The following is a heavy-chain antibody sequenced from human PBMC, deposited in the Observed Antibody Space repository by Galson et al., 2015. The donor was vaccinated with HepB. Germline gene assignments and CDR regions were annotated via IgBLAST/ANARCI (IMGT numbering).Heavy chain of an antibody. D-gene: IGHD3-22*01. Sequence: SLRLSCAASGFTVSSNYMSWVRQAPGKGLEWVSVIYSGGSTYYADSVKGRFTISRDNSKNTLYLQMNSLRAEDTAVYYCARDYYDSSGYVGAFDIWGQGTMVTVSS. CDR2: IYSGGST. V-gene: IGHV3-66*01. CDR3: ARDYYDSSGYVGAFDI. J-gene: IGHJ3*02. CDR1: GFTVSSNY.